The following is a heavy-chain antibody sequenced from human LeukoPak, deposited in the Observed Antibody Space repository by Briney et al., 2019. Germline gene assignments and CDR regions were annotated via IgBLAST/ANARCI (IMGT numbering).Heavy chain of an antibody. V-gene: IGHV1-18*01. CDR3: AGVAAAGTGAVDY. CDR1: GYTFTSYG. Sequence: ASVKVSCKASGYTFTSYGISWVRQAPGQGLEWMGWISAYNGNTNYAQKLQGRVTMTTDTSTSTVYMELSSLRSEDTAVYYCAGVAAAGTGAVDYWGQGTLVTVSS. J-gene: IGHJ4*02. D-gene: IGHD6-13*01. CDR2: ISAYNGNT.